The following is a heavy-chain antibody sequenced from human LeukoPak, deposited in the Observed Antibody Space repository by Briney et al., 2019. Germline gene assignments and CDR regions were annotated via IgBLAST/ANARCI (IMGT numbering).Heavy chain of an antibody. D-gene: IGHD3-22*01. CDR2: IYYSGST. CDR1: GGSISSNY. CDR3: ATYRSTSGYVDS. V-gene: IGHV4-59*08. J-gene: IGHJ4*02. Sequence: SETLSLTCSVSGGSISSNYWSWLRQPPGKGLEWIGYIYYSGSTTYKPSLKSRVTISVDTSKTQFSLKLTSVTAADTAVYYCATYRSTSGYVDSWGQGTLVTVSS.